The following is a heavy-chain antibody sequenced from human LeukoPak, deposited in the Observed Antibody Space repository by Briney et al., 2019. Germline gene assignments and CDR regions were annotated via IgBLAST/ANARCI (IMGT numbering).Heavy chain of an antibody. D-gene: IGHD4-23*01. CDR3: ARGWLAETTVVTPYNY. CDR2: IIPIFGKA. J-gene: IGHJ4*02. Sequence: ASVKVSCKASGGTFSNYAINWVRQAPGQGLEWMGGIIPIFGKANYAQKFQGRVTITADESTRTAYMELSSLRSEDTAVYYCARGWLAETTVVTPYNYWGRGTLVSFSS. CDR1: GGTFSNYA. V-gene: IGHV1-69*13.